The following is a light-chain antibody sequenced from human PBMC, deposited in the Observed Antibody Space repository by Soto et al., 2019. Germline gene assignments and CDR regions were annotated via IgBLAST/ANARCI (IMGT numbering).Light chain of an antibody. V-gene: IGKV3-20*01. CDR2: GAS. Sequence: EIVLTQSPGTLSLSPGERATLSCRASQSVSSSYLAWYQQKPGQAPRLLIYGASSRATGIPDRFSGSGSGTDFTLTISRVEPEDFAVYYCQQYGSSPRTFGGGTKMEIK. J-gene: IGKJ4*01. CDR3: QQYGSSPRT. CDR1: QSVSSSY.